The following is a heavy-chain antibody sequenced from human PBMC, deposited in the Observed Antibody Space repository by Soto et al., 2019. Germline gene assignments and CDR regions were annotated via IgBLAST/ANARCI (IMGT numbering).Heavy chain of an antibody. CDR2: IKEDGTNT. D-gene: IGHD3-10*01. CDR1: GFAFNNDW. CDR3: ARGGGIVDN. J-gene: IGHJ4*02. V-gene: IGHV3-7*01. Sequence: EVQVVESGGDLVQPGWSLRLSCAASGFAFNNDWMTWVRQASGKGLEWVASIKEDGTNTYYADSVRGRFTLSRDNTKNSLYLQMNSLRAEDTAVYYCARGGGIVDNWGQGTRVTVSS.